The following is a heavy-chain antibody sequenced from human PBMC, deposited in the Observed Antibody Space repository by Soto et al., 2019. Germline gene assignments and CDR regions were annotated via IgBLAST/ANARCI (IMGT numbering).Heavy chain of an antibody. J-gene: IGHJ4*02. D-gene: IGHD3-10*01. CDR1: GGSISSSNW. Sequence: QVQLQESGPGLVKPSGTLSLTCAVSGGSISSSNWWSWVRQPPGKGLEWIGEIYHSGSTNYNPSLKSRVTISVDKSKNQFSLKLSSVTAADTAVYYCARSVGFGSGSYYNERHSLDYWGQGTLVTVSS. CDR2: IYHSGST. V-gene: IGHV4-4*02. CDR3: ARSVGFGSGSYYNERHSLDY.